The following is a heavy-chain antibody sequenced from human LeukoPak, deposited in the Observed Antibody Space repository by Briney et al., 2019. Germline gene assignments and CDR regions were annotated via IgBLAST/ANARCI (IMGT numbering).Heavy chain of an antibody. V-gene: IGHV1-69*05. CDR1: GGTFSSYA. CDR3: ARDTLPVTMVN. Sequence: SVKVSCKASGGTFSSYAISWVRQAPGQGLEWVGRTIPIFGTANYAQKFQGRVTITTDESTSTAYMELSSLRSEDTAVYYCARDTLPVTMVNWGQGTLVTVSS. D-gene: IGHD4/OR15-4a*01. J-gene: IGHJ4*02. CDR2: TIPIFGTA.